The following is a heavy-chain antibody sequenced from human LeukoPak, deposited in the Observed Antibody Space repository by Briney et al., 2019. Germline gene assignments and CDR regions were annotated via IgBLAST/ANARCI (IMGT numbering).Heavy chain of an antibody. J-gene: IGHJ4*02. CDR1: GFTFSSYA. V-gene: IGHV3-23*01. Sequence: GRSLRLSCAASGFTFSSYAMSWVRQAPGKGLEWVSAISGSGGSTYYAESVKGRLTISRDNSKNTLYLQMNSLRAEDTAVYYCAKEEAHDYGEVFDYWGQGTLVTVSS. D-gene: IGHD4-17*01. CDR2: ISGSGGST. CDR3: AKEEAHDYGEVFDY.